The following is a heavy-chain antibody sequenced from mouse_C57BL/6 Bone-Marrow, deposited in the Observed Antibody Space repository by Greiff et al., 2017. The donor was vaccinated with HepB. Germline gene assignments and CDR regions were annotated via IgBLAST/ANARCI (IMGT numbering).Heavy chain of an antibody. CDR3: AREEITTVVEGYAMDY. CDR1: GYSITSGYY. D-gene: IGHD1-1*01. J-gene: IGHJ4*01. Sequence: ESGPGLVKPSQSLSLTCSVTGYSITSGYYWNWIRQFPGNKLEWMGYISYDGSNNYNPSLKNRISITRDTSKNQFFLKLNSVTTEDTATYYCAREEITTVVEGYAMDYWGQGTSVTVSS. V-gene: IGHV3-6*01. CDR2: ISYDGSN.